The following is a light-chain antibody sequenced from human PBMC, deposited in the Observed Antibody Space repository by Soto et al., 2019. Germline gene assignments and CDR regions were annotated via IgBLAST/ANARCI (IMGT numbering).Light chain of an antibody. V-gene: IGKV3-15*01. CDR2: GAS. CDR3: QQYYSTPRT. CDR1: QSVRTK. J-gene: IGKJ1*01. Sequence: EIVMTQSPDTLYVSPGEGATLSCRASQSVRTKLAWYQQRAGQALRLLIYGASTRATGIPDRFSGSGSGTDFTLTIRSLQAEDVAVYYCQQYYSTPRTFGQGTKVDIK.